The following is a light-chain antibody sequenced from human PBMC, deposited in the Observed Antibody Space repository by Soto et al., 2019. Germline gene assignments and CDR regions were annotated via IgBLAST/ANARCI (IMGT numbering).Light chain of an antibody. CDR3: CSFASSSPFYV. J-gene: IGLJ1*01. CDR2: EGR. V-gene: IGLV2-23*01. Sequence: QSVLTQPASVSGSPGQSITISCTGTASDVGSSNLVSWYQQYPGKAPKLIIYEGRRRPSGVSGRFSGSKSGNTASLTISGLQAEDEADYYCCSFASSSPFYVFGAGTKVT. CDR1: ASDVGSSNL.